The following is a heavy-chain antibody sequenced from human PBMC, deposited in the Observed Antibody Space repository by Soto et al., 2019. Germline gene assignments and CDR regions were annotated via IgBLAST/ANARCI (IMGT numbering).Heavy chain of an antibody. CDR1: GGSISTVDYW. Sequence: PSETLSLTCTVSGGSISTVDYWWSWIRQSPDKGQEWIGHIYDGGRTYNNPSLESRVTISVDKSKNQLSLKLSSVTAVDTAVYSFVTLINYYDCSCDSCFDPWGQGTLVTVSS. CDR2: IYDGGRT. D-gene: IGHD3-22*01. V-gene: IGHV4-30-4*01. CDR3: VTLINYYDCSCDSCFDP. J-gene: IGHJ5*02.